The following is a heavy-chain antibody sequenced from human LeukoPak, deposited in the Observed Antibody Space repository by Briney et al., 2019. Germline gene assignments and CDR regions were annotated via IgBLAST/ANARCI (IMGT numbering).Heavy chain of an antibody. D-gene: IGHD3-16*01. Sequence: GGSLRLSCAASGFTFSSYSMDWVRQAPGKGLEWVSSINGNSRYTYYADSVKGRFAIFRDNTENSLYLQMNSLRGEDTAVYYCARSGTRLGTDFDHWGQGTLVTVSS. J-gene: IGHJ4*02. CDR1: GFTFSSYS. CDR2: INGNSRYT. V-gene: IGHV3-21*01. CDR3: ARSGTRLGTDFDH.